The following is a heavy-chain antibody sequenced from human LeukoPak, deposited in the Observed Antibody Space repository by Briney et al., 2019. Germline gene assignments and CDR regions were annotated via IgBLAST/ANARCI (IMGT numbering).Heavy chain of an antibody. Sequence: SETLSLTCAVYGGSFSGYYWSWIRQPPGKGLEWIGEINHSGSTNYNPSLKSRVTISVDTSKNQLSLKLSSVTAADTAVYYCARGPGIAVAGPANPFDYWGQGTLVTVSS. D-gene: IGHD6-19*01. CDR1: GGSFSGYY. J-gene: IGHJ4*02. CDR2: INHSGST. V-gene: IGHV4-34*01. CDR3: ARGPGIAVAGPANPFDY.